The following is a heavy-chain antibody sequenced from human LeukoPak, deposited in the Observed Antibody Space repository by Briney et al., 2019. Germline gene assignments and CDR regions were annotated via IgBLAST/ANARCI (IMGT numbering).Heavy chain of an antibody. CDR3: ARAVRGVLVVPAATIGRDYYYYMDV. CDR1: GYTFTSYD. D-gene: IGHD2-2*01. J-gene: IGHJ6*03. V-gene: IGHV1-8*01. CDR2: MNPNSGNT. Sequence: LRASVKVSCKASGYTFTSYDINWVREATGQGLEWLGWMNPNSGNTGYAQKFQGRVTITRHTSISTAYMEVSSLRSEDTAVYYCARAVRGVLVVPAATIGRDYYYYMDVWGKGTTVTVSS.